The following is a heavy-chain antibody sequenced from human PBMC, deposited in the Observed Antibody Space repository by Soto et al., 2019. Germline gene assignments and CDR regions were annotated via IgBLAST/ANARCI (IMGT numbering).Heavy chain of an antibody. J-gene: IGHJ4*02. D-gene: IGHD6-13*01. CDR1: GGSISSSSYY. CDR3: ARDRLPGYSCSWRDY. V-gene: IGHV4-39*02. Sequence: QLQLQESGPGLVKPSETLSLTCTVSGGSISSSSYYWGWIRQPPGKGLEWIGSFYYSGSTYYNPSLKIRVTITVHTSKYQFPLKLSSVTAADTAVYYCARDRLPGYSCSWRDYWGQGTLVTVSS. CDR2: FYYSGST.